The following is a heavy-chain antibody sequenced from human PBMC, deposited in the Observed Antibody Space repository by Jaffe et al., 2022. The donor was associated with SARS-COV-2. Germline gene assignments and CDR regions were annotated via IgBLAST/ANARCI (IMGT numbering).Heavy chain of an antibody. CDR1: GFTFSNHW. J-gene: IGHJ4*02. CDR3: ARGYSGDNL. D-gene: IGHD6-25*01. CDR2: IKKDGSER. Sequence: EVQLVESGGGLVQPGGSLRLSCAASGFTFSNHWMSWVRLAPGKGPEWVANIKKDGSERNHVDSVKGRFTVSRDNIKNSLYLQMDNLRAEDTAIYYCARGYSGDNLWGQGTLVTVSS. V-gene: IGHV3-7*03.